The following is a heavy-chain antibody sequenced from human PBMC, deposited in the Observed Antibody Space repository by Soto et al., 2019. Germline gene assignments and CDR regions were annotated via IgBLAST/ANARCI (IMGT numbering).Heavy chain of an antibody. J-gene: IGHJ6*02. CDR2: ISSYSSYR. V-gene: IGHV3-11*06. D-gene: IGHD3-10*01. CDR3: ARDGMTHQYDRSGSYPSYSYSGLDV. Sequence: QVQLAESGGGLVNPGGSLRLSCEASGFTFSDYYMTWIRQTPGKGLEWVSYISSYSSYRKYADSVQGRFTISRDNAKNSLYLQMNSLTVEDTAVYYCARDGMTHQYDRSGSYPSYSYSGLDVWGQGTTVTVSS. CDR1: GFTFSDYY.